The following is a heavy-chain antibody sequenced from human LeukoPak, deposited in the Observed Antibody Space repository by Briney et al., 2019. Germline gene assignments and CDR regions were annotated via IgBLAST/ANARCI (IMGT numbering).Heavy chain of an antibody. CDR2: ISSSGSTI. Sequence: GGSLRLSCAASGFTFSDYHMSWIRQAPGKGLEWVSYISSSGSTIYYADSVKGRFTISRDNAKNSLYLQMNSLRAEDTAVYYCAREEVHDFWSGYSPNRFDPWGQGTLVTVSS. D-gene: IGHD3-3*01. V-gene: IGHV3-11*04. CDR3: AREEVHDFWSGYSPNRFDP. J-gene: IGHJ5*02. CDR1: GFTFSDYH.